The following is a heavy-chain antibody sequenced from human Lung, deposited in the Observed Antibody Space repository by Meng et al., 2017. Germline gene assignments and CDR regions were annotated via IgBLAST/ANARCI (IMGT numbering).Heavy chain of an antibody. CDR3: ARYVFDSSSLYSNWFDP. V-gene: IGHV4-31*03. CDR1: GGSISSGTYY. Sequence: QVQLQESGPGLVKPSQNLSHSCTSPGGSISSGTYYWGWIRQLPGKGLEWIAYIHYSGSTYYSPSLKSRVTISVDTSKNQLSLKLSSMTAADTAVYYCARYVFDSSSLYSNWFDPWGQGTLVTVSS. D-gene: IGHD3-22*01. CDR2: IHYSGST. J-gene: IGHJ5*02.